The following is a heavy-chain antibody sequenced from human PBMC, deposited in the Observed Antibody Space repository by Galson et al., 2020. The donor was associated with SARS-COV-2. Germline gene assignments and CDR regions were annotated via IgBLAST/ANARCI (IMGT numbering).Heavy chain of an antibody. CDR2: INPSGGST. V-gene: IGHV1-46*01. Sequence: GESLKISFKASGYTFTSYYMHWVRQAPGQGLEWIGIINPSGGSTSYAQKFQGRVTMTRDTSTSTVYMELSSLRSEDTAVYYCSREKDTHYDVWSGYTGYYYYYMDVWGKGTTVTVSS. CDR3: SREKDTHYDVWSGYTGYYYYYMDV. CDR1: GYTFTSYY. D-gene: IGHD3-3*01. J-gene: IGHJ6*03.